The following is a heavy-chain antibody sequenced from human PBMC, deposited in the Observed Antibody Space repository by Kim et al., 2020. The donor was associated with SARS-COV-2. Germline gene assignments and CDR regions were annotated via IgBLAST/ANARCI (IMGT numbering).Heavy chain of an antibody. CDR3: ARDRFCTGGTCHPSFDS. CDR1: GFTFSDYY. D-gene: IGHD2-8*02. CDR2: ISSSGTPI. J-gene: IGHJ4*02. V-gene: IGHV3-11*04. Sequence: GGSLRLSCVASGFTFSDYYMTWIRQAPGKGLEWISYISSSGTPINNPAFVRGRFTISRDNAKNSLYLQMNTLIAEDTAVYYCARDRFCTGGTCHPSFDSWGQGTLVTVSS.